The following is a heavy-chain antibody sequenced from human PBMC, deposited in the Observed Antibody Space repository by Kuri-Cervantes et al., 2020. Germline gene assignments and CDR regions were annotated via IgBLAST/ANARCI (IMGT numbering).Heavy chain of an antibody. J-gene: IGHJ5*02. V-gene: IGHV1-8*02. CDR3: ARDPPAPDNWFDP. CDR1: GYTFTSHD. Sequence: ASVKVSCKASGYTFTSHDINWVRQATGQGLEWMGWMNPNSGNTGYAQKFQGRVTMTRNTTISTAYMELSSLRSEDTAVYYCARDPPAPDNWFDPWGQGTLVTVSS. CDR2: MNPNSGNT.